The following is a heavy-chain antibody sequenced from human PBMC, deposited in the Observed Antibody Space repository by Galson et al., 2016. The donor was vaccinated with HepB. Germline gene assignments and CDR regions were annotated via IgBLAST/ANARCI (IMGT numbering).Heavy chain of an antibody. CDR1: GFNFRGYW. V-gene: IGHV3-7*01. CDR2: IQQDGTER. Sequence: SLRLSCAASGFNFRGYWMSWVRQAPGKGLEWVANIQQDGTERNYVDSVRGRFTISRDNAKNSLYLQMNRLRAEDTAVYYCARAPVTSTTCCYYFDYWGQGTLVTVSS. J-gene: IGHJ4*02. CDR3: ARAPVTSTTCCYYFDY. D-gene: IGHD2-2*01.